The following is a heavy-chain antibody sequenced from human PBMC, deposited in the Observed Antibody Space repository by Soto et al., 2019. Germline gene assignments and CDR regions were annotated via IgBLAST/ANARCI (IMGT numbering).Heavy chain of an antibody. J-gene: IGHJ4*02. D-gene: IGHD1-1*01. CDR3: ARGSGIVALPGELEDVNYDY. CDR1: GQSFSGHS. V-gene: IGHV4-34*01. Sequence: QVQLQQWGAGLVKPSETLSLSCAVYGQSFSGHSWAWIRQPPGKGLEWIGEINESGSTYYNPSLKRRVTLSTDTSKNQFSLKLSSVSAADTAAYFCARGSGIVALPGELEDVNYDYWGQGTLVNVSS. CDR2: INESGST.